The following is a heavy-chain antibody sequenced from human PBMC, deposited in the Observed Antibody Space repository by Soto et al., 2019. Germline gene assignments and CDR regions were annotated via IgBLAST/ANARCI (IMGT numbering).Heavy chain of an antibody. D-gene: IGHD6-19*01. V-gene: IGHV3-9*01. Sequence: EVQLVESGGGLVQPGRSLRLSCAASGFTFDDYAMHWVRQAPGQGLVWVSGISWHSGSIGYADSVKGRFTISRDNAKNSLYLQTNSLRAEDTALYYCAKDMEQWLVHGMDVWVQGTTVTVSS. CDR3: AKDMEQWLVHGMDV. CDR1: GFTFDDYA. J-gene: IGHJ6*02. CDR2: ISWHSGSI.